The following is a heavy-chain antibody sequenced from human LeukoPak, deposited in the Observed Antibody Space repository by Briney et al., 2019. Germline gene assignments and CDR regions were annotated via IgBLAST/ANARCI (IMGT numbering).Heavy chain of an antibody. Sequence: VKVSCKPSGSSFTISDYAIVWVRQAPGQGLEWMGGIIPVFGRPDYAPKFQGRLTISTDESTNTAYMQLSSLTSEDTAVYFCARGRGGSIVIVAPFFDSWGQGTLVSVSS. D-gene: IGHD5-12*01. CDR1: GSSFTISDYA. V-gene: IGHV1-69*05. J-gene: IGHJ4*02. CDR2: IIPVFGRP. CDR3: ARGRGGSIVIVAPFFDS.